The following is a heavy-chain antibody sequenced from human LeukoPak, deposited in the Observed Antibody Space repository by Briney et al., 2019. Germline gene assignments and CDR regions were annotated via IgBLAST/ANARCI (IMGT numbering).Heavy chain of an antibody. CDR1: GGSISSSSYY. D-gene: IGHD6-13*01. CDR2: IYYSGST. V-gene: IGHV4-39*01. CDR3: ARGRSSGWSSFDY. J-gene: IGHJ4*02. Sequence: PSETLSFTCTVPGGSISSSSYYWGWIRQPPGKGLEWIGSIYYSGSTYYNPSLKSRVTISVDTSKNQFSLKLSSVTAADTAVYYCARGRSSGWSSFDYWGQGTLVTVSS.